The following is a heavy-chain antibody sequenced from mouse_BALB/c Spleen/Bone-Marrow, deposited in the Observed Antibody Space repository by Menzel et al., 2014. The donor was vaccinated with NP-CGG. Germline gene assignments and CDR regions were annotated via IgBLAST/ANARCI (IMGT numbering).Heavy chain of an antibody. V-gene: IGHV3-2*02. Sequence: EVKLQESGPGLVKPSQSLSLTCTVTGYSITSDYAWNWIRQFPGNKLEWMGYISYSGSTSYNPSLKSRISITRDTSKNQFFLQLNSVTTEDTATYYRARWGFNGSGFAFWGQGTLVT. CDR1: GYSITSDYA. D-gene: IGHD1-1*01. CDR2: ISYSGST. J-gene: IGHJ3*01. CDR3: ARWGFNGSGFAF.